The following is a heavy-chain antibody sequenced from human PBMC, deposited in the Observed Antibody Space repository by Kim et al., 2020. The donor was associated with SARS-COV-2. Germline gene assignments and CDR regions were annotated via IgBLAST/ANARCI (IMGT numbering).Heavy chain of an antibody. CDR1: GFTFSSYA. J-gene: IGHJ6*02. CDR2: ISGSGGST. V-gene: IGHV3-23*01. Sequence: GGSLRLSCAASGFTFSSYAMSWVRQAPGKGLEWVSAISGSGGSTYYADSVKGRFTISRDNSKNTLYLQMNSLRAEDTAVYYCAKGNAVGTARIAAAGYGMDVWGQGTTVTVSS. D-gene: IGHD6-13*01. CDR3: AKGNAVGTARIAAAGYGMDV.